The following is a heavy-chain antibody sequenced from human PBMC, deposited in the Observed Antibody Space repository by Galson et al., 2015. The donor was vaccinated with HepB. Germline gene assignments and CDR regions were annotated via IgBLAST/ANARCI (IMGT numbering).Heavy chain of an antibody. J-gene: IGHJ4*02. CDR3: ATHLAYSSGWRFDY. D-gene: IGHD6-19*01. CDR2: ISYDGSNK. CDR1: GFTFSSYG. V-gene: IGHV3-30*03. Sequence: SLRLSCAASGFTFSSYGMHWVRQAPGKGLEWVAVISYDGSNKYYADSVKGRFTISRDNSKYTLYLQMNSLRAEDTAVYYCATHLAYSSGWRFDYWGQGTLVTVSS.